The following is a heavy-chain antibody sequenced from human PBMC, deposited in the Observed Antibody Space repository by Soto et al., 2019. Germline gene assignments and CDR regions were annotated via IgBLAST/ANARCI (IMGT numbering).Heavy chain of an antibody. Sequence: ASLKVSCKASGGTFSTSTFTWVRQAPGQGLEWMGRTIPLLNVADYAQDFQGRLTITADKSTSTTYMELTSLTSKDTAVYYCARDSPIGSTFSGYDAIDSWGQGTLVTVSS. D-gene: IGHD5-12*01. CDR3: ARDSPIGSTFSGYDAIDS. V-gene: IGHV1-69*04. CDR1: GGTFSTST. J-gene: IGHJ4*02. CDR2: TIPLLNVA.